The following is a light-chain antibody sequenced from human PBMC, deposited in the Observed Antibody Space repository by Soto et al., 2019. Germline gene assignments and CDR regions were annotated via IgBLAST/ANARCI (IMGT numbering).Light chain of an antibody. CDR3: NLYAGGNNLV. V-gene: IGLV2-8*01. CDR1: SSDVGGYNY. CDR2: EVS. J-gene: IGLJ2*01. Sequence: QSALTQPPSASGSPGQSVTISCTGTSSDVGGYNYVSWYQQHPGKAPKLMIYEVSKRPSGVPDRFSGSKSDNTAFLTVSGLQAEDEADYYCNLYAGGNNLVFGGGTKVTVL.